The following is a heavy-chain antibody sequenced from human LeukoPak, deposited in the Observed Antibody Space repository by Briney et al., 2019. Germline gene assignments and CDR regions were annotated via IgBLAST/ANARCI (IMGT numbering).Heavy chain of an antibody. J-gene: IGHJ4*02. CDR3: ARSVIVVVPAATLEY. CDR2: INPSGGST. D-gene: IGHD2-2*01. Sequence: LRASVKVSCKASGYTFTSYYMHWVRQAPGQGLEWMGIINPSGGSTSYAQKFQGRVTMTRDMSTSTVYMELSSLRSADTAVYYCARSVIVVVPAATLEYWGEGTLV. V-gene: IGHV1-46*01. CDR1: GYTFTSYY.